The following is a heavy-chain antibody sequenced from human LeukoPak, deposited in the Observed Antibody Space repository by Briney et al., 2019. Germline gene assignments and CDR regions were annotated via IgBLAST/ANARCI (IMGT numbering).Heavy chain of an antibody. V-gene: IGHV3-7*01. CDR3: ARDGYCSSTSCSKNWFDP. CDR2: IKQDGSEK. J-gene: IGHJ5*02. CDR1: GFTFSSYW. D-gene: IGHD2-2*03. Sequence: GGSLRLSCAASGFTFSSYWMSWVRQAPGKGLEWVANIKQDGSEKYYVDSVKGRFTISRDNAKNSLYLQMNSLRAEGTAVYYCARDGYCSSTSCSKNWFDPWGQGTLVTVSS.